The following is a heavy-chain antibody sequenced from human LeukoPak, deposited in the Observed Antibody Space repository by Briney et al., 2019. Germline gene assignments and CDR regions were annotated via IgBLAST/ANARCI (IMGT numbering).Heavy chain of an antibody. CDR1: GFTFSSYW. J-gene: IGHJ4*02. D-gene: IGHD3-10*01. V-gene: IGHV3-7*01. Sequence: GGSLRLSCAASGFTFSSYWMSWVRQAPGKGLEWVANIKQDGSEKYYVDSVKGRFTISRDNAKNSLYLQMNSLRAEDTAVYYCARDWSSYYSTEYYFDYWGQGTLVTVSS. CDR2: IKQDGSEK. CDR3: ARDWSSYYSTEYYFDY.